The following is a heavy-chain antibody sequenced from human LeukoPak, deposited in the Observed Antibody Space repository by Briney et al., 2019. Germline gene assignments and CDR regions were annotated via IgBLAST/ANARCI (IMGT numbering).Heavy chain of an antibody. V-gene: IGHV4-34*01. CDR2: INHRGSA. CDR3: ARGHWVTMIRASKLHFVY. CDR1: GGSLSGFY. D-gene: IGHD3-10*01. Sequence: SETLSLTCGVYGGSLSGFYWSWIRQPPGKGLEWIGEINHRGSANYNPSLKSRVTISVDTSKNQLSLNLTSVTAADTAVYYCARGHWVTMIRASKLHFVYWSQGTLVTVSS. J-gene: IGHJ4*01.